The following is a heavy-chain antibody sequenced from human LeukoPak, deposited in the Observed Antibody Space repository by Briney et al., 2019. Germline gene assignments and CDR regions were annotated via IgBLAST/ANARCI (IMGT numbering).Heavy chain of an antibody. Sequence: GGSLRLSCAASGFTFSSYAMSWVRQAPGKGLEWVSAISGSGGSTYYADSAKGRFTISRDKSKNTLYLQMNCLRAEDTAVYYCAKDAGSGYSYGFFFDYWGQGTLVTVSS. CDR3: AKDAGSGYSYGFFFDY. J-gene: IGHJ4*02. D-gene: IGHD5-18*01. CDR1: GFTFSSYA. V-gene: IGHV3-23*01. CDR2: ISGSGGST.